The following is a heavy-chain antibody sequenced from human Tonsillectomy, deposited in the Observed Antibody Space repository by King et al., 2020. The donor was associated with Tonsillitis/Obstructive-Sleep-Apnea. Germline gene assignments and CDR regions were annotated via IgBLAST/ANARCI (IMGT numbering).Heavy chain of an antibody. V-gene: IGHV5-10-1*03. Sequence: QLVQSGAEVKKPGESLRISCQGSGYSFTTYWIIWVRQMPGKGLEWIGNIDPSDSYTNYSPSFQGHVTISPDKSISTAYLQWSSLKASDTAMYYCATTSDYSNYSFDPWGQGTLVTVSS. CDR3: ATTSDYSNYSFDP. CDR1: GYSFTTYW. D-gene: IGHD4-11*01. J-gene: IGHJ5*02. CDR2: IDPSDSYT.